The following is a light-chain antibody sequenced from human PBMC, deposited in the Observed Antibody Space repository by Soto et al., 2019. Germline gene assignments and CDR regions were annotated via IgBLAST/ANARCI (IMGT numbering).Light chain of an antibody. CDR2: GAA. Sequence: IVFTLSPGTLSLSPGERATLSCRSSESLSNNYLAWYRQKPGQAPRLLITGAASRAPGIPDRFSGSGSGTDFTLSINSLEPEDFGVYFCQQYGRLPITFGQGTRLEIK. V-gene: IGKV3-20*01. J-gene: IGKJ5*01. CDR1: ESLSNNY. CDR3: QQYGRLPIT.